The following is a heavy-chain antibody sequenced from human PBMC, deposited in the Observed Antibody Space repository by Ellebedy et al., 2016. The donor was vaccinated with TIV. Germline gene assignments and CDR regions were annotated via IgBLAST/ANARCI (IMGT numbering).Heavy chain of an antibody. CDR3: ARDWAQHYYESGHQDQ. J-gene: IGHJ4*02. V-gene: IGHV1-18*04. D-gene: IGHD3-22*01. Sequence: AASVKVSCKASGYTFTSYGISWVRQAPGQGLEWMGWISAYNGYTNYAQEFQGRVTMTTDTSTSTAYMELTSLRSDDTAVYYCARDWAQHYYESGHQDQWGQGALVTVSS. CDR2: ISAYNGYT. CDR1: GYTFTSYG.